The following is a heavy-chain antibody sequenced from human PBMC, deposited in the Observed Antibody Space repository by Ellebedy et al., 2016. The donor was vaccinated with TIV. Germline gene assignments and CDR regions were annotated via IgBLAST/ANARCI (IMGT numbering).Heavy chain of an antibody. CDR1: GFPFSSFW. D-gene: IGHD5-12*01. CDR3: ARDRGYDTFDY. J-gene: IGHJ4*02. V-gene: IGHV3-7*01. CDR2: TKEDGSEK. Sequence: GESLKISCAASGFPFSSFWMSWVRQAPGKGLEWVANTKEDGSEKYYVDSVRGRFTISRDNAKNSPYLQMNSLRAEDTAVYYCARDRGYDTFDYWGQGILVTVSS.